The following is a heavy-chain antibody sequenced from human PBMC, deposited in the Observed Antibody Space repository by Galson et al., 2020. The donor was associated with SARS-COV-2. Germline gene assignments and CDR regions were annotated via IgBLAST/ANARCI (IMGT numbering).Heavy chain of an antibody. Sequence: ETSETLSLTCTVSGGSISSYYWSWIRQPPGKGLEWIGYIYYSGSTNYNPSLKSRVTISVDTSKNQFSLKLSSVTAADTAVYYCARVRRIAAAGRAIYGMDVWGQGTTVTVSS. CDR2: IYYSGST. CDR3: ARVRRIAAAGRAIYGMDV. D-gene: IGHD6-13*01. V-gene: IGHV4-59*01. J-gene: IGHJ6*02. CDR1: GGSISSYY.